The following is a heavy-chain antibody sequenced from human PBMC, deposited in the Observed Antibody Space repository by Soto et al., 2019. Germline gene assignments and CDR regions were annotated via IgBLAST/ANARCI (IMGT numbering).Heavy chain of an antibody. CDR3: ARDVGAAAGHDY. J-gene: IGHJ4*02. D-gene: IGHD6-13*01. CDR2: IYYSGST. Sequence: SETLSLTCTVSGGSISSYYWSWIRQPPGKGLEWIGYIYYSGSTNYNPSLKSRVTISVDTSKNQFSLKLSSVTAADTAVYYCARDVGAAAGHDYWGQGTLVTVSS. CDR1: GGSISSYY. V-gene: IGHV4-59*01.